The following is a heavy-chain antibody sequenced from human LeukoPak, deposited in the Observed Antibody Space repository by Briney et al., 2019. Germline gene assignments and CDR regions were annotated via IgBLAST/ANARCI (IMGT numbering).Heavy chain of an antibody. CDR1: GFTFSSAW. J-gene: IGHJ4*02. V-gene: IGHV3-74*03. Sequence: QPGGSLRLSCAASGFTFSSAWMHWVRQAPGTGLVWVSRITDDATTTYADSVRGRFTISRDNAKNILYLQTNSLRAEDTALYYCVRDRVGPDYWGQGTLVTVSS. CDR2: ITDDATT. CDR3: VRDRVGPDY. D-gene: IGHD1-26*01.